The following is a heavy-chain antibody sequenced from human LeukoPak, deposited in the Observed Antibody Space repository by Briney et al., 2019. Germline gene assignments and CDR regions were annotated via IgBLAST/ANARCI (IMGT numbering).Heavy chain of an antibody. J-gene: IGHJ3*01. CDR3: GRNSSGDAFDV. D-gene: IGHD6-19*01. V-gene: IGHV1-18*01. Sequence: GASVKVCCKASGYTFISYDISWVRQAPGQGLEWMGWISSYTGNTNYAQKLQGRVAMTTDTSTSTAYMELRSLRSDDTAVYYCGRNSSGDAFDVWGQGTMVTVSS. CDR1: GYTFISYD. CDR2: ISSYTGNT.